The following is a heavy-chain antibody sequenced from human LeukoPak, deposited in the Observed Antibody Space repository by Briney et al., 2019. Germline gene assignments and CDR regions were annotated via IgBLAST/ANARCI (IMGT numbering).Heavy chain of an antibody. Sequence: SETLSLTCTVSGGSISSYYWSWIRQPPGKGLEWIGYIYHSGSTYYNPSLKSRVTISVDRSKNQFSLKLSSVTAADTAVYYCARIGITGITDYWGQGTLVTVSS. CDR2: IYHSGST. CDR3: ARIGITGITDY. V-gene: IGHV4-59*12. D-gene: IGHD1-7*01. CDR1: GGSISSYY. J-gene: IGHJ4*02.